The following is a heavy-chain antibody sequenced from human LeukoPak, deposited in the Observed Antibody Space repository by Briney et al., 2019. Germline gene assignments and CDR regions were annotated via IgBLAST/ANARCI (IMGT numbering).Heavy chain of an antibody. D-gene: IGHD3-22*01. V-gene: IGHV1-69*13. CDR3: ARDTDSSGYYYRYYFDY. CDR2: IIPIFGTA. J-gene: IGHJ4*02. Sequence: SVKVSCKASGGTFISYAIIWVRQAPGQGLEWMGGIIPIFGTANYAQKFQGRVTITADESTSTDYMELSSLRSEDTAVYYCARDTDSSGYYYRYYFDYWGQGTLVTVSS. CDR1: GGTFISYA.